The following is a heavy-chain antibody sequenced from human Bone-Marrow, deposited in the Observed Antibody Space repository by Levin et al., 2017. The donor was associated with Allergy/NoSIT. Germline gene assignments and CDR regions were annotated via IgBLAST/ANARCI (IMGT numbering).Heavy chain of an antibody. CDR2: VYRGGAT. V-gene: IGHV3-66*02. D-gene: IGHD3-9*01. Sequence: GESLKISCAASGLIVSDNYMTWVRQAPGKGLEWVALVYRGGATYYADVVKGRFTISRDNSKNTMGLQMKDLRPEDTAVYYCARTIYDVLTTYMDVWGEGTAVTVSS. CDR3: ARTIYDVLTTYMDV. CDR1: GLIVSDNY. J-gene: IGHJ6*03.